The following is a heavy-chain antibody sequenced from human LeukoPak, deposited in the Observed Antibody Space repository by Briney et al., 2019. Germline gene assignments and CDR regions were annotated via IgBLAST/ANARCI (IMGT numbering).Heavy chain of an antibody. CDR2: ISSSGSTI. D-gene: IGHD3-22*01. Sequence: GGSLRLSCAASGFTFSSYEMNWVRQAPGKGLEWVSYISSSGSTIYYADSVKGRFTISRDNAKNSLYLQMNSLSAEDTAVYYCASGIVADAFDIWGQGTMVTVSS. J-gene: IGHJ3*02. CDR1: GFTFSSYE. V-gene: IGHV3-48*03. CDR3: ASGIVADAFDI.